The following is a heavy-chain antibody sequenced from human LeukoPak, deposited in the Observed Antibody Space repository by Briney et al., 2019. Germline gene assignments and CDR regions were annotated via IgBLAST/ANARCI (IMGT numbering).Heavy chain of an antibody. J-gene: IGHJ3*02. CDR1: GGSISSYY. V-gene: IGHV4-59*01. CDR3: ARVTPPRDAFDI. Sequence: SETLSLTYTVSGGSISSYYWSWIRQPPGKGLEWIGYIYYSGSTNYNPSLKSRVTISVDTSKNQFSLKLSSVTAADTAVYYCARVTPPRDAFDIWGQGTMVTVSS. CDR2: IYYSGST.